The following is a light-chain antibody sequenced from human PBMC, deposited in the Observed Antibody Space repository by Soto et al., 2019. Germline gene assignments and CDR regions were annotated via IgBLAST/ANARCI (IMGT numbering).Light chain of an antibody. J-gene: IGKJ5*01. CDR3: QQSSNWPPIN. CDR2: GAS. CDR1: QSLSSS. V-gene: IGKV3-15*01. Sequence: EIVMAQSQATLAVSPGDIATLSCSASQSLSSSFAWFQQKPGHAPRLLIYGASTRATGIPAGFSGSGSGTDCTLTISSLEPEDFAVYYCQQSSNWPPINFGQGTRLEIK.